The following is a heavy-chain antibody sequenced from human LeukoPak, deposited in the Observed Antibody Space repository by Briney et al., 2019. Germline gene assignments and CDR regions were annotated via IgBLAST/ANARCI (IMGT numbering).Heavy chain of an antibody. J-gene: IGHJ4*02. CDR1: RFIFSNYW. D-gene: IGHD1-1*01. CDR2: IKQEGSET. Sequence: PGGSLRLSCAASRFIFSNYWMSWVRQAPGKCVEWLTNIKQEGSETYYVDSVKGRFTISRDNAKNSLYLQMNSLRAEDTAVYYCASQKNGASDYWGQGTLVTVSS. CDR3: ASQKNGASDY. V-gene: IGHV3-7*05.